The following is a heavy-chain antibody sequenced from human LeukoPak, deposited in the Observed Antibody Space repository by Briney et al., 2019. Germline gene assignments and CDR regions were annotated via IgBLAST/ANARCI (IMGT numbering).Heavy chain of an antibody. V-gene: IGHV3-9*01. CDR3: AKDIRACSSTSCYAGSMRLGY. Sequence: PGGSLRLSCAASGFTFDDYAMHWVRQAPGKGLEWVSGISWNSGSIGYADSVKGRFTISRDNAKNSLYLQMNSLRAEDTALYCCAKDIRACSSTSCYAGSMRLGYWGQGTLVTVSS. J-gene: IGHJ4*02. CDR1: GFTFDDYA. D-gene: IGHD2-2*01. CDR2: ISWNSGSI.